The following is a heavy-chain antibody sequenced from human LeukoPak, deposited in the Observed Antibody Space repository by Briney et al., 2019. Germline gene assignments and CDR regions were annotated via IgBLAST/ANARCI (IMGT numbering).Heavy chain of an antibody. Sequence: PSETLSLTCTVSGGSISSYYWSWIRQPPGKGLEWIEYIYYSGSTNYNPSLKSRVTISVDTSKNQFSLKLSSVTAADTAVYYCAREDSSGWGSNWFDPWGQGTLVTVSS. CDR3: AREDSSGWGSNWFDP. CDR1: GGSISSYY. V-gene: IGHV4-59*01. CDR2: IYYSGST. D-gene: IGHD6-19*01. J-gene: IGHJ5*02.